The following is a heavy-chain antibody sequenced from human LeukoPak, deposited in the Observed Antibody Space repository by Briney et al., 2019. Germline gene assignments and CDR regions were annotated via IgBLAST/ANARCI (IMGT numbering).Heavy chain of an antibody. CDR3: ARSPYYYDSSGYSFFPFDY. V-gene: IGHV4-4*07. J-gene: IGHJ4*02. D-gene: IGHD3-22*01. Sequence: SETLSLTCTVSGDSISNYYWTWIRQPAAKGLEWIGRIYTSGSTNYNPSLKSRVTMSVDTSKNQFSLKLSSVTAADTAVYYCARSPYYYDSSGYSFFPFDYWGQGTLVTVSS. CDR1: GDSISNYY. CDR2: IYTSGST.